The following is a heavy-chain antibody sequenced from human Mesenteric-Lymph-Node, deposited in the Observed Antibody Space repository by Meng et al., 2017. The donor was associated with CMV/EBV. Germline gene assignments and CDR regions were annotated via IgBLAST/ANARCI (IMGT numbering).Heavy chain of an antibody. J-gene: IGHJ5*02. Sequence: ASVKVSCKASGYTFTGYYMHWVRQAPGQGLEWMGWINPNSGGTNYAQKFQGRVTMTRDTSISTAYMELSRLRSDDTAVYYCARGGPLWGRSSSSVWGDWFDPWGQGTLVTVSS. D-gene: IGHD6-6*01. CDR2: INPNSGGT. CDR1: GYTFTGYY. CDR3: ARGGPLWGRSSSSVWGDWFDP. V-gene: IGHV1-2*02.